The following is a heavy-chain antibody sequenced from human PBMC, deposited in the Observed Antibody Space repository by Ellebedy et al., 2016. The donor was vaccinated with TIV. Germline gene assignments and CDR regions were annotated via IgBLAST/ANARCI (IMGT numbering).Heavy chain of an antibody. CDR2: MNPNSGNT. J-gene: IGHJ6*02. Sequence: AASVKVSCKASGYTFTSYDINWVRQATGQGLEWMGWMNPNSGNTGYAQKFQGRVTMTRNTSISTAYMELSSLRSEDTAVYYCARSPRGGGSARPNYYYGMDVWGQGTTVTVSS. CDR3: ARSPRGGGSARPNYYYGMDV. V-gene: IGHV1-8*01. D-gene: IGHD3-10*01. CDR1: GYTFTSYD.